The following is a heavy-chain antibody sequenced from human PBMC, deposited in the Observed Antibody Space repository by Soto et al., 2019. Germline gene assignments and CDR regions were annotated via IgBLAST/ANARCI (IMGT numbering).Heavy chain of an antibody. CDR3: ARDRFEGLCEQARVEFDP. V-gene: IGHV1-18*04. CDR2: ISAYNGNT. J-gene: IGHJ5*02. CDR1: GYTFTSYG. D-gene: IGHD3-10*01. Sequence: GASVKVSCKASGYTFTSYGISWVRQAPGQGLGWMGWISAYNGNTNYAQKLQGRVTMTTDTSTSTAYMELRSLRSDDTAVYYCARDRFEGLCEQARVEFDPRAQGTLVTVSS.